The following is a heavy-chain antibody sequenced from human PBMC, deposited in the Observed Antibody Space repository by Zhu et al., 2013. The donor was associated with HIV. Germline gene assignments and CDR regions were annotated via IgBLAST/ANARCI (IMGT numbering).Heavy chain of an antibody. V-gene: IGHV4-38-2*02. Sequence: QVQLQESGPGLVRPSETLSLSCTVSGYSISSGYHWAWIRQSPGKGLEWIGAIYHTGNTYYKPSLKSRVTISVDMSKNQFSLGLKSVTAADTALYYCARVVVISPAAMPWPAASPGNFDYWGQGLVVTVSS. D-gene: IGHD2-2*01. J-gene: IGHJ4*02. CDR3: ARVVVISPAAMPWPAASPGNFDY. CDR1: GYSISSGYH. CDR2: IYHTGNT.